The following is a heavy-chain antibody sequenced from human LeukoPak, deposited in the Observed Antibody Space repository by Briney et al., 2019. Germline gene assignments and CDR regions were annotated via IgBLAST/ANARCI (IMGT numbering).Heavy chain of an antibody. V-gene: IGHV4-4*07. Sequence: SETLSLTCSVSGGSISSYYWSWIRQPAGKGLEWIGRIYTSGSTNYNPSLKSRVTISVDTSKNQFSLKLSSVTAADTAVYYCARGADCSSTSCPYYFDYWGQGTLVTVSS. CDR1: GGSISSYY. CDR2: IYTSGST. D-gene: IGHD2-2*01. CDR3: ARGADCSSTSCPYYFDY. J-gene: IGHJ4*02.